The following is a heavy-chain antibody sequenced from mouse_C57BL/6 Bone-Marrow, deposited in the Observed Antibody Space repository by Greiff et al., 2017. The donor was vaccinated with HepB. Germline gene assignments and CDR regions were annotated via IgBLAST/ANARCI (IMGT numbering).Heavy chain of an antibody. Sequence: QVQLKESGPGLVQPSQSLSITCTVSGFSLTSYGVHWVRQSPGKGLEWLGVIWRGGSTDYNAAFMSRLNITKDNSKSQVFYKMNSLQADDTAIYYCAKGAYYYGSSLYAMDYWGQGTSVTVSS. CDR2: IWRGGST. CDR3: AKGAYYYGSSLYAMDY. J-gene: IGHJ4*01. CDR1: GFSLTSYG. V-gene: IGHV2-5*01. D-gene: IGHD1-1*01.